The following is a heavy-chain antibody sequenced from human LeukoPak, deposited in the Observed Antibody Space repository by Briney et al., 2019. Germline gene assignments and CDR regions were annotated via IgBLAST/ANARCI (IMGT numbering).Heavy chain of an antibody. CDR2: SNCDGKYT. J-gene: IGHJ4*02. Sequence: PAGSLRLSCAASGFTLNTYAMSWSLQAPGKGLEWVSASNCDGKYTYYADSVKGRFTTSRDNSKSPLSLQMNSLSAADTALYYFAKHQGNNRATRHSDFWGQGTLVTVSS. CDR3: AKHQGNNRATRHSDF. V-gene: IGHV3-23*05. D-gene: IGHD6-6*01. CDR1: GFTLNTYA.